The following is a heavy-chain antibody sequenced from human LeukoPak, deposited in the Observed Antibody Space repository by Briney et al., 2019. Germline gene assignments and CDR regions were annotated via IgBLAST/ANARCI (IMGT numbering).Heavy chain of an antibody. CDR1: GGTSGSHPINSYP. CDR2: INPNSGGT. D-gene: IGHD1-1*01. J-gene: IGHJ4*02. CDR3: ARDLVLESAPLDY. V-gene: IGHV1-2*06. Sequence: ASVKVSCKPSGGTSGSHPINSYPISWVRQAPGQGLEWMGRINPNSGGTNYAQKFQGRVTMTRDTSISTAYMELSRLRSDDTAVYYCARDLVLESAPLDYWGQGTLVTVSS.